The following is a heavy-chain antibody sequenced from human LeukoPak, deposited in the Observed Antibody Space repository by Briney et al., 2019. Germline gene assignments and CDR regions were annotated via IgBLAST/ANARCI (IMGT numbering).Heavy chain of an antibody. CDR2: ISGSGGST. V-gene: IGHV3-23*01. CDR1: GFTFSSYA. D-gene: IGHD3-3*01. J-gene: IGHJ1*01. CDR3: ANTPTYAFWSGYYPY. Sequence: GGSLRLSCAASGFTFSSYAMSWVRQAPGKGLEWGSAISGSGGSTYYADSVNGRFTISRDNAKDTVYLPIKNLRAEDTAVYYCANTPTYAFWSGYYPYWGQGTLVTVSS.